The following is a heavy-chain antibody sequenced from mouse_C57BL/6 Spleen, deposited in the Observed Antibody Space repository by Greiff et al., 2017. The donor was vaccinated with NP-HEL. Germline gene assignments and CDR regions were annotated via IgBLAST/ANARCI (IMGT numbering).Heavy chain of an antibody. CDR3: ARHDRYAMDY. J-gene: IGHJ4*01. CDR1: GFTFSDYG. Sequence: EVQLVESGGGLVLPGGSLKLSCAASGFTFSDYGMAWVRQAPRKGPEWVAFISNLAYSIYYADTVTGRFTISRENAKNTLYLEMSSLRSEDTAMYYCARHDRYAMDYWGQGTSVTVSS. CDR2: ISNLAYSI. V-gene: IGHV5-15*01.